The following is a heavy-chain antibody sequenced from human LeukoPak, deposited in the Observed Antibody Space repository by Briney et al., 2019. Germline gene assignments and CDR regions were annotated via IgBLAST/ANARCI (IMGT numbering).Heavy chain of an antibody. V-gene: IGHV1-69*06. D-gene: IGHD2-21*02. CDR2: IIPIFGTA. Sequence: SVKVSCKASGGTFSSYAISWVRQAPGQGLEWMGGIIPIFGTANYAQKFQGRVTITADKSASTAYMELSSLRSGDTAVYNCASRPMVVTAIRAFDYGGGGTLVTVSS. CDR3: ASRPMVVTAIRAFDY. CDR1: GGTFSSYA. J-gene: IGHJ4*02.